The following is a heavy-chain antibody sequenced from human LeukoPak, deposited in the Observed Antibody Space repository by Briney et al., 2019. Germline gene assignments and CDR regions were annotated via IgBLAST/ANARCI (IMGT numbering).Heavy chain of an antibody. Sequence: GGSLRLSCAASGFTFSTYGMHWVRQTPGKGLEWVAAISSDGSTKYYADSVKGRFTISRDNSKNTLYVQVNSLRVEDTAVYYCAKDSSSYYYGMDVWGQGTTVTVSS. V-gene: IGHV3-30*18. CDR2: ISSDGSTK. J-gene: IGHJ6*02. CDR3: AKDSSSYYYGMDV. D-gene: IGHD6-13*01. CDR1: GFTFSTYG.